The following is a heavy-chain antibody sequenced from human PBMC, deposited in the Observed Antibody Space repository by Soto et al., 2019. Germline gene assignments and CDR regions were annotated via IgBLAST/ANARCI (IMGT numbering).Heavy chain of an antibody. Sequence: PGESLKISCQASGYSFTTYWISWVRQMPGKGLECMGRIDPTDSYTDYGPSFEGHVTMSVDRSINTAYLEWSSLKASDSAMYYCARLALAHDSSGYHFFDYWGQGTLVTVSS. D-gene: IGHD3-22*01. CDR3: ARLALAHDSSGYHFFDY. V-gene: IGHV5-10-1*01. CDR1: GYSFTTYW. J-gene: IGHJ4*02. CDR2: IDPTDSYT.